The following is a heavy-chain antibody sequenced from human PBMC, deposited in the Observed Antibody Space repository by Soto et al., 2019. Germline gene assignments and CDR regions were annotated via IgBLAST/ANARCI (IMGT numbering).Heavy chain of an antibody. CDR1: GYTFSNYG. V-gene: IGHV1-18*01. J-gene: IGHJ5*02. Sequence: QVQLVQSGGEVKRPGASVKVSCKTSGYTFSNYGITWVRQAHGQPLDLLGRISLYSDGTNYAQKFQGRVSMTTDTSTTTADMELRSLRSDDTAVYYGARVVPGAEAWFGPWGQGTLVTVSS. CDR2: ISLYSDGT. CDR3: ARVVPGAEAWFGP. D-gene: IGHD2-2*01.